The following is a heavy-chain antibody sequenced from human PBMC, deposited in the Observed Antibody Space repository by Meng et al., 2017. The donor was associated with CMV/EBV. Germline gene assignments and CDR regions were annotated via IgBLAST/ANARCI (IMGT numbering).Heavy chain of an antibody. V-gene: IGHV4-4*07. CDR3: ARSMVVAGDWFDP. Sequence: QVHVQEMGPGLVKPSGTLSLTVTVSGSSIRSYYWSWIRKPAGKGLEWIGRMYTSRSTNYNPSLQSRVTMSVDTSKNQFSLKLTSVTAADTAVYYCARSMVVAGDWFDPWGQGTLVTVSS. D-gene: IGHD2-15*01. CDR2: MYTSRST. CDR1: GSSIRSYY. J-gene: IGHJ5*02.